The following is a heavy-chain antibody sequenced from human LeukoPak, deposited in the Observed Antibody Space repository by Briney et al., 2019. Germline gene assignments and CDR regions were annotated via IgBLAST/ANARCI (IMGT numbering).Heavy chain of an antibody. V-gene: IGHV3-7*01. D-gene: IGHD1-14*01. CDR3: TRQGHHNFEY. J-gene: IGHJ4*02. Sequence: GGSQRLSCAASGFTLSNYWMSWVRQAPGKGLEWVANIKEDGSEKFYVDSVKGRFTISRDNAKNSLHLQLNSLRAEDTAVHYCTRQGHHNFEYWGQGTLVTVSS. CDR1: GFTLSNYW. CDR2: IKEDGSEK.